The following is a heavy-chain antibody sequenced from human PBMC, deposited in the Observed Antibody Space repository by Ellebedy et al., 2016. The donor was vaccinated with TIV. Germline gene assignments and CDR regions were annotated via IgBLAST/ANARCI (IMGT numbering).Heavy chain of an antibody. Sequence: SETLSLTCSVSSGSITSSDWWPWVRQTPEKGLEWIGEVSHGGSANYNPSFRSRVVMSFDKSKNRFSLNLTSLTAADTAVYYCARGSGSCAPWGQGSLVVVS. D-gene: IGHD3-10*01. V-gene: IGHV4/OR15-8*03. CDR3: ARGSGSCAP. CDR1: SGSITSSDW. CDR2: VSHGGSA. J-gene: IGHJ5*02.